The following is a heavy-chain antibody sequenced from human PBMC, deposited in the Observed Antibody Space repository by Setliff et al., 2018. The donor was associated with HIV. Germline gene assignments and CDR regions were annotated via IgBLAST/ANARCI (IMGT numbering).Heavy chain of an antibody. J-gene: IGHJ4*02. CDR3: ARDFYDMGRWFGELRPFDY. CDR1: GYTFTSYG. V-gene: IGHV1-18*01. Sequence: GASVKVSCKASGYTFTSYGISWVRQAHGQGLEWMGWISVYGDNTNYAQRFQGRVTMTTDTSTSTAYMELWSLRSDDTAVYYCARDFYDMGRWFGELRPFDYWGQGTLVTVSS. D-gene: IGHD3-10*01. CDR2: ISVYGDNT.